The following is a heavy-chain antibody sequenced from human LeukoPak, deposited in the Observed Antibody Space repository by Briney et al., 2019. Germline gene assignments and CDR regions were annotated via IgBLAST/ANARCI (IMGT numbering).Heavy chain of an antibody. CDR3: ARRGSGWQDAFDI. CDR1: GGSISSDY. D-gene: IGHD6-19*01. Sequence: PSETLSLTCSVSGGSISSDYWSWVRQPPGKGVEWIGDIYYSGSTDYNPSLKSRVTISIDTSKHQFSLRLTSLTAADTAVYYCARRGSGWQDAFDIWGQGTMVTVSS. CDR2: IYYSGST. J-gene: IGHJ3*02. V-gene: IGHV4-59*08.